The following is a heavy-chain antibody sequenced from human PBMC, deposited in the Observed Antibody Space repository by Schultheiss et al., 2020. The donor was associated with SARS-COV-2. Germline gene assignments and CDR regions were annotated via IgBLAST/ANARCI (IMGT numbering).Heavy chain of an antibody. Sequence: LSCTVSGGSISNYYWSWIRQPPGKGLEWIGHIYYSGSTYYNPSLKSRVTISVDRSKNQFSLKLSSVTAADTAVYYCARGDSSGYYFGFMNYWGQGTLVTVSS. CDR1: GGSISNYY. V-gene: IGHV4-59*01. CDR3: ARGDSSGYYFGFMNY. CDR2: IYYSGST. J-gene: IGHJ4*02. D-gene: IGHD3-22*01.